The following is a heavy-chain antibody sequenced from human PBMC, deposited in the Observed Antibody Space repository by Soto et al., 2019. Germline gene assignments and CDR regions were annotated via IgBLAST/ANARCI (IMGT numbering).Heavy chain of an antibody. D-gene: IGHD3-10*01. V-gene: IGHV1-69*08. CDR2: IIPFHGVT. CDR1: GGTFSPYT. Sequence: QVQLVQSGAEVKKPGSSVKVSCKASGGTFSPYTINWVRQAPGQSLEWMGRIIPFHGVTNYAQKFQARVTITADKSTSTAYMELRGLRFEDTAMYYCTRDWEITVSTWSFGGFWGRGTLVTVSS. CDR3: TRDWEITVSTWSFGGF. J-gene: IGHJ4*02.